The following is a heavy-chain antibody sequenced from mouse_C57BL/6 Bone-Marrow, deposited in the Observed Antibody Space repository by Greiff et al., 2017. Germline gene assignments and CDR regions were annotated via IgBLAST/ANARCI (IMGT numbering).Heavy chain of an antibody. CDR3: AGGYYGSSSYYYAMDY. Sequence: QVQLQQSGAELVRPGTSVKVSCKASGYAFTNYLLEWVKQRPGQGLEWIGVFNPGSGGTNYNEKFKGKATLTADNSSSTAYMQLSSLTSEDSAVSYCAGGYYGSSSYYYAMDYWGQGTSVTVSS. J-gene: IGHJ4*01. D-gene: IGHD1-1*01. CDR1: GYAFTNYL. V-gene: IGHV1-54*01. CDR2: FNPGSGGT.